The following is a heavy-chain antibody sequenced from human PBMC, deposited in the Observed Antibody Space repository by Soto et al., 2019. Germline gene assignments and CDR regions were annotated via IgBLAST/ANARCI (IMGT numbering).Heavy chain of an antibody. Sequence: QVHLVQSGAEVKKPGASVKVSCKGSGYTFTSYGITWVRQAPGQGLEWMGWISAHNGNTDYAQKLQGRVTVTRDTTTSTAYMELRSLGSDDTAVYYCARGRYGDYWGQGALVTVSS. D-gene: IGHD1-1*01. CDR2: ISAHNGNT. CDR3: ARGRYGDY. J-gene: IGHJ4*02. CDR1: GYTFTSYG. V-gene: IGHV1-18*01.